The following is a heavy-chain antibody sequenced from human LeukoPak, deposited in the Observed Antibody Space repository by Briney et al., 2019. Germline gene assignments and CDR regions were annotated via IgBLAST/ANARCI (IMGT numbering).Heavy chain of an antibody. CDR1: GGSISSGDYY. J-gene: IGHJ4*02. Sequence: SETLSLTCTVSGGSISSGDYYWSWIRQPPGKGLEWIGYIYYSGSTYYNPSLKSRVTISVDMSKNQFSLKLSSVTAADTAVYYCARALQDIVVVPALDYWGQGTLVTVSS. V-gene: IGHV4-30-4*01. CDR3: ARALQDIVVVPALDY. CDR2: IYYSGST. D-gene: IGHD2-2*01.